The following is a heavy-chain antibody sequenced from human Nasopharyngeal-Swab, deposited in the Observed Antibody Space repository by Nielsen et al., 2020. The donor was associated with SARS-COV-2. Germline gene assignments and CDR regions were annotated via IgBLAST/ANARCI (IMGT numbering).Heavy chain of an antibody. CDR2: ISYDGSNK. CDR3: ARDLTYYDFWSGYYVDYYYYGMDV. Sequence: GGSLRLSCAASGFTFSSYAMHWVRQAPGKGLEWVAVISYDGSNKYYADSVKGRFTISRDNSKNTLYLQMNSLRAEDTAVYYCARDLTYYDFWSGYYVDYYYYGMDVWGQGTTVTVSS. V-gene: IGHV3-30*04. D-gene: IGHD3-3*01. CDR1: GFTFSSYA. J-gene: IGHJ6*02.